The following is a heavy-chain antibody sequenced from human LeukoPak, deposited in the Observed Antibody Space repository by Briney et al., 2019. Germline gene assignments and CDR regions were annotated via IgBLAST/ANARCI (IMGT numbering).Heavy chain of an antibody. J-gene: IGHJ4*02. D-gene: IGHD3/OR15-3a*01. CDR3: ARDGLGTGYFDC. V-gene: IGHV4-59*01. CDR1: GGSISSYY. CDR2: IYYSGST. Sequence: SETLSLTCTVSGGSISSYYWSWIRQPPGKGLEWIGYIYYSGSTNYNPSLKSRVTISVDTSKNQFSLKLSSVTAADTAVYYCARDGLGTGYFDCWGQGTLVTVSS.